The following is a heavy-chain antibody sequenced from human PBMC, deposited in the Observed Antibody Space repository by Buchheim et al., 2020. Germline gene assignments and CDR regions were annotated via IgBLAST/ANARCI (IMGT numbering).Heavy chain of an antibody. Sequence: EVQLVESGGGLVQPGGSLRLSCAASGFTFSSYWMSWVRQAPGKGLEWVANIKQDGSEKYYVDSVKGRFTISRDNAKNSLYLQMNSLRAEDTAVYYCARDRARAVLAQEYYGMDVWGQGTTVLSP. CDR2: IKQDGSEK. CDR3: ARDRARAVLAQEYYGMDV. J-gene: IGHJ6*02. D-gene: IGHD4/OR15-4a*01. V-gene: IGHV3-7*01. CDR1: GFTFSSYW.